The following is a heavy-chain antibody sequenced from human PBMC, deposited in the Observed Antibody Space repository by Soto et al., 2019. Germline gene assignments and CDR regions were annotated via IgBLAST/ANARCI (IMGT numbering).Heavy chain of an antibody. CDR1: GYTFINYD. CDR3: AGDAENWFDP. D-gene: IGHD2-21*01. V-gene: IGHV1-8*02. Sequence: GASVKVSCKASGYTFINYDISWVRQATGQGLEWMGWMNPGSGKTGYAQKLQGRVTMTTDTSASTAYMELRSLRSDDTAVYYCAGDAENWFDPWGQGTLVTVSS. J-gene: IGHJ5*02. CDR2: MNPGSGKT.